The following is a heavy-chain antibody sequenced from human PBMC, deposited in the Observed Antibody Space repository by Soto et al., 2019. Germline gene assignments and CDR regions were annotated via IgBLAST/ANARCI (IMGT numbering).Heavy chain of an antibody. J-gene: IGHJ4*02. Sequence: NPSETLSLTCTVSGGSISSYYWSWIRQPPGKGLEWIGYIYYSGSTNYNPSLKSRVTISVDTSKNQFSLKLSSVTAADTAVYYCARSSGSYSGFDYWGQGTLVTVSS. V-gene: IGHV4-59*01. CDR1: GGSISSYY. CDR3: ARSSGSYSGFDY. D-gene: IGHD1-26*01. CDR2: IYYSGST.